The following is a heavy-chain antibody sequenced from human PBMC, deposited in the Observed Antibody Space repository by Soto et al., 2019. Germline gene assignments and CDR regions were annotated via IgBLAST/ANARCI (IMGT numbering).Heavy chain of an antibody. CDR3: AKVHYYDSTGSYYYYGMDV. J-gene: IGHJ6*02. D-gene: IGHD3-22*01. Sequence: GGSLRLSCAASGFPFSNYALTWVRQAPGKGLEWVSAISDSGGSTYYADSVEGRFTISRDKSKNTLYLQMNSLRAEDTALYYCAKVHYYDSTGSYYYYGMDVWGQGTTVTVSS. V-gene: IGHV3-23*01. CDR1: GFPFSNYA. CDR2: ISDSGGST.